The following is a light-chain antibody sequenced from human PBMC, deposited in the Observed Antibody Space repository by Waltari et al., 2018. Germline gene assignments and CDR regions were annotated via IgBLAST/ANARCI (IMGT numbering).Light chain of an antibody. CDR2: NAS. Sequence: ETVLTQSPVTLSLSPGEGATLSCKASQNVGTSLAWYQQKPGQAPRLLIYNASNRAAGIPARFSGSGSVPDFTPTIGTLEPEDFAVYYCQHRSNWNTFGQGTKLEIK. J-gene: IGKJ2*01. V-gene: IGKV3-11*01. CDR1: QNVGTS. CDR3: QHRSNWNT.